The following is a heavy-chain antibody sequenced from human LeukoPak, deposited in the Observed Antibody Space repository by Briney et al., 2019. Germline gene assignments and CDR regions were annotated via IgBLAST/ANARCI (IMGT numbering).Heavy chain of an antibody. Sequence: GGSLRLSCAASGFTFSSYGMHWVRQAPGKGLEWVAVIWYDGSNKYYADSVKGRFTISRDNSKNTLYLQMNSLRAEDTAVYYCARDGYCSGGSCYNYYYYGMDVWGQGTTVTVSS. CDR2: IWYDGSNK. J-gene: IGHJ6*02. V-gene: IGHV3-33*01. CDR1: GFTFSSYG. D-gene: IGHD2-15*01. CDR3: ARDGYCSGGSCYNYYYYGMDV.